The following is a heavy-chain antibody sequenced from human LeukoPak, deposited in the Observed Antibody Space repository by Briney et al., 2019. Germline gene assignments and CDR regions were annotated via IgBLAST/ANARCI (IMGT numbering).Heavy chain of an antibody. D-gene: IGHD6-6*01. Sequence: SGGSLRLSCAASGFTFSSYGMHWVRQAPGKGLVWVSRINSDVGSTYYADSVKGRFTISRDNAKNTLYLQMNSLRAEDTAVYYCARGWEGTSIAAHLPVYMDVWGKGTTVTVSS. J-gene: IGHJ6*03. CDR1: GFTFSSYG. CDR2: INSDVGST. V-gene: IGHV3-74*01. CDR3: ARGWEGTSIAAHLPVYMDV.